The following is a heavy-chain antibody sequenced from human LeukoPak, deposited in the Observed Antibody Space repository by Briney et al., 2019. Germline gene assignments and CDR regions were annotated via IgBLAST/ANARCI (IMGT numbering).Heavy chain of an antibody. Sequence: GGSLRLSCAASGFTFSSYAMNWVRQAPGKGLDRVSSISSSSSYIYYADSVKGRFTISRDNAKNSLYLQMNSLRAEDTAVYYCARIVDYYYYYMDVWGKGTTVTVSS. CDR1: GFTFSSYA. D-gene: IGHD2-15*01. V-gene: IGHV3-21*01. CDR3: ARIVDYYYYYMDV. J-gene: IGHJ6*03. CDR2: ISSSSSYI.